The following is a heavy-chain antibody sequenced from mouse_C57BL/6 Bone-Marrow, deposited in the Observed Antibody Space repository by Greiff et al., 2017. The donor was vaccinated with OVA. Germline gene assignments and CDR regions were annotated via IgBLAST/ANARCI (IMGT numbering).Heavy chain of an antibody. CDR3: ARHEVPVAAWFAY. J-gene: IGHJ3*01. CDR1: GYTFTEYT. CDR2: FCPGSGSL. Sequence: VQLQQSGAELVKPGASVKLSCKSSGYTFTEYTIPLVKQRSGQGLEWLGWFCPGSGSLKYNEKFKDKATLIADESSSTVYMVLSRLTSEDSAVYFCARHEVPVAAWFAYWGQGTLVTVSA. V-gene: IGHV1-62-2*01.